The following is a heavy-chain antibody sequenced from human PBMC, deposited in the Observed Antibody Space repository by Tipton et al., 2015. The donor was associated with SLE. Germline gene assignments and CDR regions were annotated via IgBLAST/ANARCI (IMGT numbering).Heavy chain of an antibody. Sequence: RSLRLSCAASGFTFSSYGMHWVRQAPGKGLEWVAVIWYDGSNKYYADSVKGRFTISRDNSKNTLYLQMNSLRAEDTAVYYCAKEFIGYSSGWYGDYYYGMDVWGQGTTVTVSS. CDR2: IWYDGSNK. J-gene: IGHJ6*02. CDR3: AKEFIGYSSGWYGDYYYGMDV. CDR1: GFTFSSYG. V-gene: IGHV3-30*18. D-gene: IGHD6-19*01.